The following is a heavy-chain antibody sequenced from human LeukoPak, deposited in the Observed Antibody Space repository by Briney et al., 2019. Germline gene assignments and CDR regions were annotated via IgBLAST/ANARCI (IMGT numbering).Heavy chain of an antibody. CDR2: IRYDGSNK. V-gene: IGHV3-30*02. J-gene: IGHJ4*02. CDR1: GFTFSRYG. D-gene: IGHD6-13*01. Sequence: PGGSLRLSCAASGFTFSRYGMHWVRQAPGEGLEWVAFIRYDGSNKYYADSVKGRFTISRDNSKNTLYLQMNSLRAEDTAVYYCAKDPGGSSWYFDYWGQGTLVTVSS. CDR3: AKDPGGSSWYFDY.